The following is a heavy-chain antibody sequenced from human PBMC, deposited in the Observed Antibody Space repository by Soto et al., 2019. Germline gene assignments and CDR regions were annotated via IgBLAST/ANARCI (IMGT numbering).Heavy chain of an antibody. V-gene: IGHV3-48*01. CDR1: GFTFSSYS. Sequence: EVQLVESGGGLVQPGGSLRLSCAASGFTFSSYSMNWVRQAPGKGLEWVSYISSSSSTIYYADSVKGRFTISRDNARNSLYLQMNRLRAEDTAVYYCARGGITIFGVVMSPDYWGQGTLVTVSS. CDR2: ISSSSSTI. J-gene: IGHJ4*02. CDR3: ARGGITIFGVVMSPDY. D-gene: IGHD3-3*01.